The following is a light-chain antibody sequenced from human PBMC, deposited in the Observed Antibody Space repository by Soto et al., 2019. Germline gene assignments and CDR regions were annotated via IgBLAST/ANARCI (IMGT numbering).Light chain of an antibody. J-gene: IGKJ1*01. V-gene: IGKV3-11*01. Sequence: EIVLTQSPATLSLSPGERATLSCRASQSVGTFFAWYQQKPGQAPRLLIYDASNRDTGIPARFSGSGSGTDFTLTISSLEPEDFAVYYCQQCNSWPQWTFGQGTKVEI. CDR3: QQCNSWPQWT. CDR2: DAS. CDR1: QSVGTF.